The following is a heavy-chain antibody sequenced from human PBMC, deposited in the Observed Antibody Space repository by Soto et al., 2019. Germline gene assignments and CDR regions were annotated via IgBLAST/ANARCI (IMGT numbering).Heavy chain of an antibody. J-gene: IGHJ6*02. CDR2: IYHSGST. Sequence: PSETLSFTCAVSGGSISSSNWWRWVRQPPGEGLEWIGEIYHSGSTNYNPSLKSRVTISVDKSKNQFSLKLSSVTAAETDVYNCARNDRGDYYYYCYYGMDVWGQGTTVTVPS. V-gene: IGHV4-4*02. CDR3: ARNDRGDYYYYCYYGMDV. D-gene: IGHD3-10*02. CDR1: GGSISSSNW.